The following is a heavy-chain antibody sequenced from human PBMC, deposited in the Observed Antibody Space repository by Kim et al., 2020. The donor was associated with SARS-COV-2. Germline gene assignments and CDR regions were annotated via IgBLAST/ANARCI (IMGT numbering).Heavy chain of an antibody. CDR1: GYSFTSYW. CDR2: IYPGDSDT. Sequence: GESLKISCKGSGYSFTSYWIGWVRQMPGKGLEWMGIIYPGDSDTRYSPSFQGQVTISADKSISTAYLQWSSLKASDTAMYYCARRGIAARLSSDQYNWFDPWGQGTLVTVSS. J-gene: IGHJ5*02. V-gene: IGHV5-51*01. CDR3: ARRGIAARLSSDQYNWFDP. D-gene: IGHD6-6*01.